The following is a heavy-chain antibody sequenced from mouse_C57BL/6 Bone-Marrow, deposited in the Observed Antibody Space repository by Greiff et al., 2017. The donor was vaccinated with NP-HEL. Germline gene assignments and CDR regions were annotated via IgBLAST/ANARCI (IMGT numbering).Heavy chain of an antibody. J-gene: IGHJ1*03. CDR1: GYSFTSYY. D-gene: IGHD1-1*01. CDR2: IYPGSGNT. CDR3: ARGGYGSHVDV. V-gene: IGHV1-66*01. Sequence: QVHVKQSGPELVKPGASVQISCKASGYSFTSYYIHWVKQRPGQGLEWIGWIYPGSGNTKYNEKFKGKATLTADTSSSTAYMQLSSLTSEDSAVYYCARGGYGSHVDVWGTGTTVTVSS.